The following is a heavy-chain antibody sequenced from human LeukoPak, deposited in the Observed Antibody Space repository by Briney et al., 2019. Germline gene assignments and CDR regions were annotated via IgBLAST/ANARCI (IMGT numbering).Heavy chain of an antibody. J-gene: IGHJ4*02. CDR3: AKDGITIFGVAYGLDY. Sequence: PGGSLRLSCAASGFTFSSYAMSWVRQAPGKGLEWVSAISGSGGSTYYADSVKGRFTISRDNSKNTLYLQMNSLRAEDTAVYYCAKDGITIFGVAYGLDYWGQGTLVTASS. D-gene: IGHD3-3*01. V-gene: IGHV3-23*01. CDR1: GFTFSSYA. CDR2: ISGSGGST.